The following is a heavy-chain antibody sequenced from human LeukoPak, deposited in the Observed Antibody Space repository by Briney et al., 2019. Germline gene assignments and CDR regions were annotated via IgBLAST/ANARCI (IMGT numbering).Heavy chain of an antibody. CDR3: ARDTKSSSWGVLYYYMDV. CDR2: ISSSSSTI. J-gene: IGHJ6*03. Sequence: GSLRLSCAASGFTFSSYSMNWVRQAPGKGLEWVSYISSSSSTIYYADSVKGRFTISRDNAKNTLYLQMNSLRAEDTAVYYCARDTKSSSWGVLYYYMDVWGKGTTVTIS. V-gene: IGHV3-48*04. CDR1: GFTFSSYS. D-gene: IGHD6-13*01.